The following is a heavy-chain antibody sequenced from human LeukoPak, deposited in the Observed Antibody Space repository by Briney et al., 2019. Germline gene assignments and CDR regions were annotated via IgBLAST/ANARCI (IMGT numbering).Heavy chain of an antibody. Sequence: GSLRLSCAASGFTFSSYSMNWVRQAPGKGLEWVSYISSSSSTIYYADSVKGRFTISRDNAKNSLYLQMNSLRAEDTAVYYCARGPEAKIVVPTKWGQGTLVTVSS. CDR3: ARGPEAKIVVPTK. D-gene: IGHD2-2*01. CDR1: GFTFSSYS. V-gene: IGHV3-48*01. J-gene: IGHJ4*02. CDR2: ISSSSSTI.